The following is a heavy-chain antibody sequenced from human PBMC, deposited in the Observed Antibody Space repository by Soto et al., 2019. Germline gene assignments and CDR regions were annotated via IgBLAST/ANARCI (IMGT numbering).Heavy chain of an antibody. CDR3: ARDLWGYCGTDCYPLDV. Sequence: SETLSLTCTVSGGSISRYHWSWIRQPPGKGLEWIGYMYNTGSTVYNPPFKSRVTISVDTSRNQFSLKLNSVTAADTAVYYCARDLWGYCGTDCYPLDVWGQGTTVTVSS. CDR2: MYNTGST. CDR1: GGSISRYH. V-gene: IGHV4-59*01. J-gene: IGHJ6*02. D-gene: IGHD2-21*02.